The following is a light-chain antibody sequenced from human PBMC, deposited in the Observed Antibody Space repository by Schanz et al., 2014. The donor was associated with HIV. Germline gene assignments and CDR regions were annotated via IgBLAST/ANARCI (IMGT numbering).Light chain of an antibody. CDR2: GAS. CDR1: QSVSSNY. CDR3: QQYATSPLT. J-gene: IGKJ4*01. V-gene: IGKV3-20*01. Sequence: EIVLTQSPGTLSLSPRERATLSCRASQSVSSNYLAWYQQKSGQAPRLLIYGASSRATGIPDRFSGSGSGTDFTLTINRLEPEDFAVYYCQQYATSPLTFGGGSKVEVK.